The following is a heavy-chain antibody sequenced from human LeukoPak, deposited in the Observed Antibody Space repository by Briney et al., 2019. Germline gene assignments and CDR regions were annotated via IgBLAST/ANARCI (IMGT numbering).Heavy chain of an antibody. V-gene: IGHV3-21*01. D-gene: IGHD5-24*01. CDR3: ARDGYNYVHAFDI. J-gene: IGHJ3*02. CDR1: GFIFSSNS. CDR2: ISSSSTYI. Sequence: GGSLRLSCAASGFIFSSNSMNLVRQAPGKGLEWVSCISSSSTYIYYADSVKGRFTISRDNAKNSLYLQMNSLRAEDTAVYYCARDGYNYVHAFDIWGQGTMVTVSS.